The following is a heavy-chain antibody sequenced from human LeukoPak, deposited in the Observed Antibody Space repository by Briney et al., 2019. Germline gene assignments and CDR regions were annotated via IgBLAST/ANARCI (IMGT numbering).Heavy chain of an antibody. Sequence: PGRSLRLSCGASGFTFSNYAMHWVRQAPGKGLEWVAVISYDGSNKYYADSVKGRFTISRDNSKNTLYLQMNSLRAEDTAVYYCARDLSPVGVDIWGQGTMVTVSS. J-gene: IGHJ3*02. CDR2: ISYDGSNK. D-gene: IGHD3-16*01. V-gene: IGHV3-30*14. CDR3: ARDLSPVGVDI. CDR1: GFTFSNYA.